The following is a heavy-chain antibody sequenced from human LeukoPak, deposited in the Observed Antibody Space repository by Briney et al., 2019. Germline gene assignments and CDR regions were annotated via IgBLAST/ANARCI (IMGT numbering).Heavy chain of an antibody. V-gene: IGHV3-23*01. D-gene: IGHD3-10*01. Sequence: GGSLRLSCAASGFTFSSYAMSWVRQAPGKGLEWVSAISGSGGSTYYADSVKGRFTISRDNSKNTLYLQMNSLRAEDTAVYYCAKDGSGYYYGSGSSHFDYWGQGTLVTVSS. CDR3: AKDGSGYYYGSGSSHFDY. CDR1: GFTFSSYA. CDR2: ISGSGGST. J-gene: IGHJ4*02.